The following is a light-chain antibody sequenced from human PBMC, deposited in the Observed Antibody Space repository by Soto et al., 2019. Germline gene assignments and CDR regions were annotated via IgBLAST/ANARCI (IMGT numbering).Light chain of an antibody. CDR1: SSNIGAGYD. V-gene: IGLV1-40*01. CDR2: ANN. J-gene: IGLJ1*01. Sequence: QSVLTQPPSVSGAPGQRVTISCTGSSSNIGAGYDVHWYQQLPGRAPKLLIYANNNRPSGVPDRFSGSRSGTSASLAITGLQAEDEADYSCQSYDSSLSGFYVFGTGTKLIVL. CDR3: QSYDSSLSGFYV.